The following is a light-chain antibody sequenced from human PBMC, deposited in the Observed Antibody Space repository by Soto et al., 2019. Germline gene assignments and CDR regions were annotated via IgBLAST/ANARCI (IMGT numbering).Light chain of an antibody. CDR3: SSYTTRSTVV. Sequence: QSALTQPASVSGSPGQSSTISCTGTSSDVGGYNYVSWFQQHPGKAPNLMIYDVYRRPSGVSYRFSGSKSGNTASLTISGLQAEDEGDYYCSSYTTRSTVVFGGGTQLTVL. CDR2: DVY. CDR1: SSDVGGYNY. V-gene: IGLV2-14*01. J-gene: IGLJ2*01.